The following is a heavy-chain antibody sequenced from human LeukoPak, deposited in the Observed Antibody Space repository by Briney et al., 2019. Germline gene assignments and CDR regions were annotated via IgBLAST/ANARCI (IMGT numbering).Heavy chain of an antibody. J-gene: IGHJ4*02. CDR1: GFTFSDYY. CDR2: ISSSGSTI. Sequence: GGSLRLSCAASGFTFSDYYMSWIRQAPGKGLEWVSYISSSGSTIYYADSVKGRFTISRDNAKNSLYLQMNSLRAEDTAVYYCARESIDPYYYGSSGSVDYWGQGTLVTVSS. CDR3: ARESIDPYYYGSSGSVDY. V-gene: IGHV3-11*01. D-gene: IGHD3-22*01.